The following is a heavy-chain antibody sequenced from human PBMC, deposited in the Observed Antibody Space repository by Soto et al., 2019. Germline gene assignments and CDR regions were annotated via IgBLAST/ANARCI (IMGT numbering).Heavy chain of an antibody. CDR3: ARSPPRGTDI. D-gene: IGHD2-21*02. CDR2: IDSSGTT. V-gene: IGHV4-31*03. Sequence: QGQLQESGPGVVKPSQTLSLTCTVSGGYIRSGGYYWTWIRQRPGGGLEWLAYIDSSGTTFYNSSRGSRVIISVDTSKHEFYLKLTSVTPADTAVYFCARSPPRGTDIWGQGTLITVSP. J-gene: IGHJ4*02. CDR1: GGYIRSGGYY.